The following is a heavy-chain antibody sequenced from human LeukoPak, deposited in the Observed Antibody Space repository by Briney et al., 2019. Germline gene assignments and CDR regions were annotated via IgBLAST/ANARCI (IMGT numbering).Heavy chain of an antibody. CDR1: SGSISSGDYY. Sequence: SETLSLTCTVSSGSISSGDYYWSWIRQPPGKGLEWIGYIYYSGSTYYNPSLKSRVTISVDTSKNQFSLKLSSVTAADTAVYYCARNRYSSSWYEAFDIWGQGTMVTVSS. CDR3: ARNRYSSSWYEAFDI. D-gene: IGHD6-13*01. CDR2: IYYSGST. V-gene: IGHV4-30-4*08. J-gene: IGHJ3*02.